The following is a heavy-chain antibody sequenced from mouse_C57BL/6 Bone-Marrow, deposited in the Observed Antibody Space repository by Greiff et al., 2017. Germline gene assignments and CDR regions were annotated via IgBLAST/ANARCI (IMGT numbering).Heavy chain of an antibody. CDR1: GYAFSSSW. CDR2: IYPGDGDT. Sequence: VQLQQSGPELVKPGASVKISCKASGYAFSSSWMNWVKQRPGKGLEWIGRIYPGDGDTNYNGKFKGKATLTADKSSSTAYMQLSSLTSEDSAVYFCALTTVVGDWYFDVWGTGTTVTVSS. CDR3: ALTTVVGDWYFDV. V-gene: IGHV1-82*01. D-gene: IGHD1-1*01. J-gene: IGHJ1*03.